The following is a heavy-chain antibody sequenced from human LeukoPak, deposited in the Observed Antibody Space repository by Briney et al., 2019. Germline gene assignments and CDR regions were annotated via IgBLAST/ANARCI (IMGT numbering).Heavy chain of an antibody. CDR1: GFAFSTYG. Sequence: GRSLRLSCAASGFAFSTYGMHWVRQAPGKGLEWVAVISDDGNNKYYVDSVKGRFTISRDNPQNTLYLQMDSLRAEDTAVYYCARDLTYAKAMVRGVYYYFDYWGQGTLVTVSS. V-gene: IGHV3-30*03. CDR2: ISDDGNNK. CDR3: ARDLTYAKAMVRGVYYYFDY. D-gene: IGHD3-10*01. J-gene: IGHJ4*02.